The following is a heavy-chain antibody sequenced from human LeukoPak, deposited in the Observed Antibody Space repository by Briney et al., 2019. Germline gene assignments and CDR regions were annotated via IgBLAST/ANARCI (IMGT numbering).Heavy chain of an antibody. Sequence: PGGSLRLSCAAPGFTFSNYAMSWVRQAPGKGLEWVSSISGSSAETYYADSVKGRFTISRDNSKNTLYLQMNLQMNSLSAEDTAVYYCAKSLYSSGWYAFDYWGQGALVTVSA. J-gene: IGHJ4*02. CDR3: AKSLYSSGWYAFDY. CDR2: ISGSSAET. CDR1: GFTFSNYA. D-gene: IGHD6-19*01. V-gene: IGHV3-23*01.